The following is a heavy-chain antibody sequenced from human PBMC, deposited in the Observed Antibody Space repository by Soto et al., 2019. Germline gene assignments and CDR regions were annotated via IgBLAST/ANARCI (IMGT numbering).Heavy chain of an antibody. CDR2: IIPIFGTA. V-gene: IGHV1-69*13. Sequence: SVKVSCKASGGTFSSYAISWVRQAPGQGLEWMGGIIPIFGTANYEQKVQGRVTITADESTSTAYMELSSLRSEDTAVYYCARAAGTAVAGTYYYYGMDVWGQGTTVTVSS. J-gene: IGHJ6*02. CDR1: GGTFSSYA. CDR3: ARAAGTAVAGTYYYYGMDV. D-gene: IGHD6-19*01.